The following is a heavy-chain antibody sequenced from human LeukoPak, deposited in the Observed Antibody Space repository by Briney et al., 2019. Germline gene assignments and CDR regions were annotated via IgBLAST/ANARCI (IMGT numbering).Heavy chain of an antibody. Sequence: PGGSLRLTCAASGFTFSSYGMHWVRQAPGKGLEWVAVISYDGSNKYYADSVKGRFTISRDNSKNTLYLQMNSLRAEDTAVYYCAKLPVEMATTGAFDIWGQGTMVTVSS. CDR2: ISYDGSNK. CDR1: GFTFSSYG. D-gene: IGHD5-24*01. J-gene: IGHJ3*02. V-gene: IGHV3-30*18. CDR3: AKLPVEMATTGAFDI.